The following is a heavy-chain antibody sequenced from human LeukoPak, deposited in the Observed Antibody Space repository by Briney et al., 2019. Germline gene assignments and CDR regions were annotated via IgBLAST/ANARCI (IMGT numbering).Heavy chain of an antibody. D-gene: IGHD6-13*01. Sequence: GGSLRLSCAASGFTFSSYWMSWVRQAPGKGLEWVASIRQDGGEKSYVDSVKGRFIISRDNTKNSLYLQINSLRAEDTAMYYCARDGTAAGLYFDLWGQGTLVTVSS. V-gene: IGHV3-7*01. CDR3: ARDGTAAGLYFDL. J-gene: IGHJ4*01. CDR1: GFTFSSYW. CDR2: IRQDGGEK.